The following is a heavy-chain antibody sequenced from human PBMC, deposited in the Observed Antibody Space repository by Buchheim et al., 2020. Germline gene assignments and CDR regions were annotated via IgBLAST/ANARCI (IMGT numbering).Heavy chain of an antibody. Sequence: EVQLLESGGGLVQPGGSLRLSCAASGFTFSSYALSWVRQAPGKGLEWVSGISGSGVNTYYADSVRGRFTISRDNSKNTLYLQMNSLRAEDTALYYCAKVAGYCSSTSCYTNYYYYGMDVWGQGTT. V-gene: IGHV3-23*01. CDR3: AKVAGYCSSTSCYTNYYYYGMDV. J-gene: IGHJ6*02. D-gene: IGHD2-2*02. CDR2: ISGSGVNT. CDR1: GFTFSSYA.